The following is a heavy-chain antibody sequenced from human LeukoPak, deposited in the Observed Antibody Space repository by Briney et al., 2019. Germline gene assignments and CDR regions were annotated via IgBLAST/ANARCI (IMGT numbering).Heavy chain of an antibody. J-gene: IGHJ4*02. D-gene: IGHD4-17*01. Sequence: ASMKVSCKASGYRFASYYMHWVRQAPGQGLEWMGIINPSGGSTSYAQKFQGRVTMTRDTSTSTVYMELSSLRSEDTAVYYCANLYGDLDYWGQGTLVTVSS. CDR2: INPSGGST. V-gene: IGHV1-46*01. CDR3: ANLYGDLDY. CDR1: GYRFASYY.